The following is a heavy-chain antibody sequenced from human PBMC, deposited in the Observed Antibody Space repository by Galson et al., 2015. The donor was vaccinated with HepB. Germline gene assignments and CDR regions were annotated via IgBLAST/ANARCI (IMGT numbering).Heavy chain of an antibody. CDR1: GFSFSDYY. V-gene: IGHV3-11*06. CDR3: AREIRDYDHVRGSCHNCFDN. D-gene: IGHD3-16*01. Sequence: SLRLSCAASGFSFSDYYMSWIRQAPGKGLEWVSYISTNSQTNYADSVKGRFTISRDNAKNSLYLQMNSLRAEDTAVYYCAREIRDYDHVRGSCHNCFDNWGQGALVTVSS. J-gene: IGHJ4*02. CDR2: ISTNSQT.